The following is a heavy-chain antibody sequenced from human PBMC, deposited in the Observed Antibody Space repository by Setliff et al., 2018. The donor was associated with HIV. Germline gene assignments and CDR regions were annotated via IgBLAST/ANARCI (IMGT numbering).Heavy chain of an antibody. J-gene: IGHJ6*03. CDR2: IRSDGSNK. CDR1: GFTFSSYA. CDR3: ARARGSVGYYGSGTMYHMDV. V-gene: IGHV3-30*02. Sequence: GGSLRLSCAASGFTFSSYAMHWVRQAPGKGLEWVASIRSDGSNKYYADSVTGRFTISRDNAKNSMYLQMNSLRVEDTATYYCARARGSVGYYGSGTMYHMDVWGKGTTVTVSS. D-gene: IGHD3-10*01.